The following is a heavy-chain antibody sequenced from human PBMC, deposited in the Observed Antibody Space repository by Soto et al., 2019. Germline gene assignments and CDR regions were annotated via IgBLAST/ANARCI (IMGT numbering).Heavy chain of an antibody. Sequence: QVQLVQSGAEVKKPGASVKVSCKASGYNFTSYGINWVRKAPGQGLEWMGWISAYKGNTKYAQKLQGRVTMTTDTSTNTAYMELRSLRSDDTAVYYWARDTGPDIEVTVPGYWGQGTLVTVSS. CDR2: ISAYKGNT. V-gene: IGHV1-18*01. CDR3: ARDTGPDIEVTVPGY. CDR1: GYNFTSYG. D-gene: IGHD6-19*01. J-gene: IGHJ4*02.